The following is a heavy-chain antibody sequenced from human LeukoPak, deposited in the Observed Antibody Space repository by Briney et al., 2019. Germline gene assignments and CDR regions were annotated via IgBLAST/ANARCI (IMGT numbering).Heavy chain of an antibody. J-gene: IGHJ1*01. CDR2: ISYDGSNK. CDR1: GFTFSTYW. V-gene: IGHV3-30*18. Sequence: GGSLRLSCAASGFTFSTYWMHWVRQAPGKGLEWVAVISYDGSNKYYADSVKGRFTISRDNSKNTLYLQMNSLRAEDTAVYYCAKDRNGVSSSYFQHWGQGTLVTVSS. D-gene: IGHD2-8*01. CDR3: AKDRNGVSSSYFQH.